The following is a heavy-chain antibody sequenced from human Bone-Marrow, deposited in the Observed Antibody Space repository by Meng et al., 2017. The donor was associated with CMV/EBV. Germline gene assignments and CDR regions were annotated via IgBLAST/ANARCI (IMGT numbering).Heavy chain of an antibody. J-gene: IGHJ4*02. CDR1: GGSFSGYY. Sequence: GSLRLSCAVYGGSFSGYYWSWIRQPPGKGLEWIGYIYYSGSTNYNPSLKSRVTISVDTSKNQFSLKLSSVTAADTAVYYCARALPGGAVDYWGQGTLVTVSS. CDR3: ARALPGGAVDY. CDR2: IYYSGST. V-gene: IGHV4-59*01. D-gene: IGHD1-26*01.